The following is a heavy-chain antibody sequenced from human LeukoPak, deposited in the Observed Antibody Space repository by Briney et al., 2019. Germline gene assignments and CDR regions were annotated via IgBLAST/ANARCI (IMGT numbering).Heavy chain of an antibody. CDR1: GFTFSSNY. Sequence: PGGSLRLSCAASGFTFSSNYMSWVRQAPGKGLEWVSVIYSGGSTYYADSVKGRFTISGDNSKNTLYLQMNSLRAEDTAVYYCASSRCSGGSCYFQHWGQGTLVTVSS. CDR2: IYSGGST. J-gene: IGHJ1*01. V-gene: IGHV3-53*01. CDR3: ASSRCSGGSCYFQH. D-gene: IGHD2-15*01.